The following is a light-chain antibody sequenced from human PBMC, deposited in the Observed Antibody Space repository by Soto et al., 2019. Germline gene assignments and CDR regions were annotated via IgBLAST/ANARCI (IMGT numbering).Light chain of an antibody. V-gene: IGKV3-20*01. CDR2: GAS. Sequence: EIVLTQSPGTLSLSPGERATLSCRASQSVSSSYLARYQQKPGQAPRLLIYGASSRATGIPDRFSGSGSGTDFTLTISRLEPEDVAVYYCQQYGSSLLFTFGPGTKVHIK. CDR3: QQYGSSLLFT. J-gene: IGKJ3*01. CDR1: QSVSSSY.